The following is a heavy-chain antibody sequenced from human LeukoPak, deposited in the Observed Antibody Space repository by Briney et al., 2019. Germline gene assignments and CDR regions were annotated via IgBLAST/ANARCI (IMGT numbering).Heavy chain of an antibody. CDR2: IRQDGSNE. J-gene: IGHJ4*02. Sequence: TGGSLRLSCASSGFIFSSSGMHWVRQAPGKGLEWVAFIRQDGSNEYYADSVKGRFTISRDNSKNMVLLQLNSLRPDDTAVYYCARDLHPWALDYWGQGTLVTVSS. CDR3: ARDLHPWALDY. CDR1: GFIFSSSG. V-gene: IGHV3-30*02.